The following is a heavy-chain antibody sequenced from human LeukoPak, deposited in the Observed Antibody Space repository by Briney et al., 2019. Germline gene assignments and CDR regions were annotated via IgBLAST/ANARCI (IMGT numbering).Heavy chain of an antibody. V-gene: IGHV4-34*01. J-gene: IGHJ4*02. CDR2: INHSGSA. D-gene: IGHD4-17*01. Sequence: SETLSLTCAVYGGSFSGYYWSWIRQPPGKGLEWIGEINHSGSANYNPSLKSRVTISVDTSKNQFSLKLSSVTAADTAVYYCASGTTVTRYYFDYWGQGTLVTVSS. CDR3: ASGTTVTRYYFDY. CDR1: GGSFSGYY.